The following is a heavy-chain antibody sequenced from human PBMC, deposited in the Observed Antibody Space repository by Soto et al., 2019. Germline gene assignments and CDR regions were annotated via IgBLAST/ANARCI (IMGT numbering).Heavy chain of an antibody. CDR3: ARDGDRGAAAVY. CDR1: GYTFTSYG. Sequence: QVQLVQSGAEVKKPGASVKVSCKASGYTFTSYGISWVRQAPGQALEWMGWISPHNGNTNYAQKLQGRVTMTTATSTTTAYREMRSLRSDVTAVYYCARDGDRGAAAVYWGQGTLVTVSS. CDR2: ISPHNGNT. D-gene: IGHD6-13*01. J-gene: IGHJ4*02. V-gene: IGHV1-18*01.